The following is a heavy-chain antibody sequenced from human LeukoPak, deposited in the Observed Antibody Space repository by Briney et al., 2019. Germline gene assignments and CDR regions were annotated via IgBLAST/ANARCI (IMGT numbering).Heavy chain of an antibody. CDR3: ARLSRVDDSSGYLFDY. J-gene: IGHJ4*02. CDR2: IYYSGST. Sequence: ETLSLTCTVSGGSISSYYWSWIRQPPGKGLEWIGYIYYSGSTNYNPSLKSRVTISVDTSKNQFSLKLSSVTAADTAVYYCARLSRVDDSSGYLFDYWGQGTLVTVSS. CDR1: GGSISSYY. V-gene: IGHV4-59*01. D-gene: IGHD3-22*01.